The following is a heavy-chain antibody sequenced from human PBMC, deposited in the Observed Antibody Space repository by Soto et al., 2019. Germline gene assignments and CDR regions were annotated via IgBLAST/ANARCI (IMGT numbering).Heavy chain of an antibody. J-gene: IGHJ6*02. Sequence: QVQLVQSGAEVKKPGSSVKVSCKASGGTFSSYAISWVRQAPGQGLEWMGGIIPIFGTANYAQKFQGRVTITADESKSTAYMELSSLRSEDTAVYYCARDRGCGGDCYNDYGMDVWGQGTTVTVSS. V-gene: IGHV1-69*12. CDR3: ARDRGCGGDCYNDYGMDV. D-gene: IGHD2-21*02. CDR1: GGTFSSYA. CDR2: IIPIFGTA.